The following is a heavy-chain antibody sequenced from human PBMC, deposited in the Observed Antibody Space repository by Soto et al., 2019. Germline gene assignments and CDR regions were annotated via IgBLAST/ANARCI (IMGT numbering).Heavy chain of an antibody. D-gene: IGHD2-15*01. CDR1: GFTFSNAW. CDR3: ATGTGRTDFDY. J-gene: IGHJ4*02. V-gene: IGHV3-15*01. CDR2: VISKTNGGTI. Sequence: GGSLRLSCAASGFTFSNAWMSWVRQTPGKGLEWVGRVISKTNGGTIDYTAPVKSRFTISRDDSKSMLYLQMNSLKTEDTAVYYCATGTGRTDFDYWGQGTLVTVSS.